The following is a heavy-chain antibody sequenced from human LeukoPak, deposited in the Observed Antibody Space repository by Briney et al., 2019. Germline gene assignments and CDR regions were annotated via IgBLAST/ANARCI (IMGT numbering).Heavy chain of an antibody. CDR2: ISAYNGNT. J-gene: IGHJ4*02. Sequence: ASVKVSCKASGYTFTSYGISWVRQAPGQGLEWMGWISAYNGNTDYAQKLQGRVTMTTDTSTSTAYMELRSLRSDDTAVYYCARVVRELHLLDYWGQGTLVTVSS. CDR3: ARVVRELHLLDY. V-gene: IGHV1-18*01. CDR1: GYTFTSYG. D-gene: IGHD3-10*01.